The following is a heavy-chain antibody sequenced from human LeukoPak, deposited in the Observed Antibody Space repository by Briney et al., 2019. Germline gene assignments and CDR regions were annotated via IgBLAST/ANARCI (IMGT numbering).Heavy chain of an antibody. J-gene: IGHJ4*02. CDR3: ARRIQGMAPYYFDY. D-gene: IGHD5-24*01. CDR1: GFTFSSYW. Sequence: GGSLRLSCTASGFTFSSYWMHWVRQAPGKGLVWVSRINSDGGSTSYADSVKGRFTISGDNAKNTLYLQMNSLRAEDTAVYYCARRIQGMAPYYFDYWGQGTLVTVSS. CDR2: INSDGGST. V-gene: IGHV3-74*01.